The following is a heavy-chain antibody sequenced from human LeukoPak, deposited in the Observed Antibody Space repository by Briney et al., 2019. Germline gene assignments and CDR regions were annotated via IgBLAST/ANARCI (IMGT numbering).Heavy chain of an antibody. Sequence: PGGSLRLSCAASGFTFSSYAMHWVRQAPGKGLEWVAVISYDGSNNYYTDSVKGRFTISRDNSKNTLYLQMNSLRAEDTAVYYCAKDKINYYFDYWGQGTLVTVSS. CDR2: ISYDGSNN. D-gene: IGHD1-20*01. CDR1: GFTFSSYA. J-gene: IGHJ4*02. CDR3: AKDKINYYFDY. V-gene: IGHV3-30-3*01.